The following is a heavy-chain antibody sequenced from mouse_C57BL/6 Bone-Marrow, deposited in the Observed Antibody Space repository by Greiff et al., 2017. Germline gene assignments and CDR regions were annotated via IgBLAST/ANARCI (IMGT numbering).Heavy chain of an antibody. CDR3: TRALGRGYFDV. Sequence: DVMLVESGEGLVKPGGSLKLSCAASGFTFSSYAMSWVRQTPETRLEWVAYISSGGDYIYYADTVKGRFTISRDNARNTLYLQMSSLKSEDTAMYYCTRALGRGYFDVWGTGTTVTVSS. J-gene: IGHJ1*03. CDR2: ISSGGDYI. D-gene: IGHD4-1*01. CDR1: GFTFSSYA. V-gene: IGHV5-9-1*02.